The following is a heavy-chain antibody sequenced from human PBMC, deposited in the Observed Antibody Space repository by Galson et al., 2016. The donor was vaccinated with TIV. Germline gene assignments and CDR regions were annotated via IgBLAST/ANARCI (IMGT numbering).Heavy chain of an antibody. D-gene: IGHD5-24*01. V-gene: IGHV3-74*01. CDR3: AKEATKWLQLYYIDY. Sequence: SLRLSCAASGFTFSNYWMYWVRQVPGKGLVWVSRLNNDGSRTAYADSVNFRLTISRDNAKNTVFLQMNSLKADDTAVYYCAKEATKWLQLYYIDYWGQGIQVTVSS. CDR2: LNNDGSRT. J-gene: IGHJ4*02. CDR1: GFTFSNYW.